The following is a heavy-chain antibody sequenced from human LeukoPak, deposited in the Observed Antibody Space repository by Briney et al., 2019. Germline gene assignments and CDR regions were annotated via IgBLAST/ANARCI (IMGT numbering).Heavy chain of an antibody. V-gene: IGHV3-53*01. CDR1: GFNVIGNY. CDR2: IYSGGRT. Sequence: GGSLRLSCAASGFNVIGNYMTWVRQAPGKGLEWVSVIYSGGRTYYADSVKGRFTISRDNSNNTLYLQMNGLRTEDTAVYYCAMGATGEYLQFWGQGTLVTVSS. CDR3: AMGATGEYLQF. J-gene: IGHJ1*01. D-gene: IGHD1-26*01.